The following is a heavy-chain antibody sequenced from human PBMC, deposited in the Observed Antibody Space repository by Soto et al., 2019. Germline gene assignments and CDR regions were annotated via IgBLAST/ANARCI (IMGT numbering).Heavy chain of an antibody. D-gene: IGHD2-15*01. CDR2: IYPHDSDT. CDR3: ATPTHYHYGMKF. J-gene: IGHJ6*02. Sequence: LGESLKISCKGSGYNFHTYWIAWVRQMPGKGLEWMGFIYPHDSDTRYSPSFRGQVTISADKSINTAYLQWTSLKASDTAIYFCATPTHYHYGMKFWGEGTPVTV. V-gene: IGHV5-51*01. CDR1: GYNFHTYW.